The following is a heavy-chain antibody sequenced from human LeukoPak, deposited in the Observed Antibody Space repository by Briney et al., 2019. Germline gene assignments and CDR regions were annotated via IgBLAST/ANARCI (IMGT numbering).Heavy chain of an antibody. Sequence: ASVKVSCKASGGTFSSYAISWVRQAPGQGLEWMGGIIPIFGTANYAQKFQGRVTITADESTSTAYMELSSLRSEDTAVYYCAREHLGYYDSSGYYYHAFDIWGQGTMVTVSS. D-gene: IGHD3-22*01. CDR2: IIPIFGTA. V-gene: IGHV1-69*13. CDR3: AREHLGYYDSSGYYYHAFDI. CDR1: GGTFSSYA. J-gene: IGHJ3*02.